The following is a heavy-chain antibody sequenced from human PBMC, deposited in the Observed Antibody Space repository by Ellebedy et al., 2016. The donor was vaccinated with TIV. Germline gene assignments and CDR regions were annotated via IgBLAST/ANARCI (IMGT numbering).Heavy chain of an antibody. J-gene: IGHJ3*02. CDR1: GDSVSSNSAA. CDR3: AKSADSGSYHDAFDI. V-gene: IGHV6-1*01. CDR2: TYYRSRWNT. Sequence: SQTLSLTCAISGDSVSSNSAAWNWIRQSPSRGLEWLGRTYYRSRWNTDYAISVNSRITITADTSKNHISLQLDSVTPEDTAVYYCAKSADSGSYHDAFDIWGQGTMVTVSS. D-gene: IGHD1-26*01.